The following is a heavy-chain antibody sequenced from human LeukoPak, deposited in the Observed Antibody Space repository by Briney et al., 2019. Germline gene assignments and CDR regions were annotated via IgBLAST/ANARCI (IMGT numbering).Heavy chain of an antibody. CDR2: INHWVST. Sequence: PSETLSLTCAVYGGSFSGYYWSWIRQPPGKGLEWIGEINHWVSTSYNPSLKSRVTISVDTSKNQSSLKLSSVTAADTAVYYCARGRGFFVVVVAATYGWFDPWGQGTLVTVSS. V-gene: IGHV4-34*01. D-gene: IGHD2-15*01. CDR1: GGSFSGYY. CDR3: ARGRGFFVVVVAATYGWFDP. J-gene: IGHJ5*02.